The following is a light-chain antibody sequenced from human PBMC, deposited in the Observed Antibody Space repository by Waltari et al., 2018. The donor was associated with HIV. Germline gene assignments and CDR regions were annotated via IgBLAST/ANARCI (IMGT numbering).Light chain of an antibody. CDR3: SSYTSSSTLV. Sequence: QSALTQPASVSGSPGQSITISCTGTSSDVGGYNYVSWYQQHPGKAPKLIIYEFSKRPAGVSNRFSGSKSGNTASLTISGLQAEDEADYYCSSYTSSSTLVFGTGTKVTVL. J-gene: IGLJ1*01. CDR2: EFS. CDR1: SSDVGGYNY. V-gene: IGLV2-14*01.